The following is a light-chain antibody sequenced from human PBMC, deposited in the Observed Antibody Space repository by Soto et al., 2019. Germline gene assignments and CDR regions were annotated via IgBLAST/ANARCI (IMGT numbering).Light chain of an antibody. J-gene: IGLJ2*01. CDR3: QVWDSSSDPYVV. CDR2: YDS. Sequence: SYELTQPPSVSVAPGKTARITCGGNNIGSKSVHWYQQKPGQAPVLVIYYDSERPSGIPERFSGSNSGNTATLTISRVEAGDEADYYCQVWDSSSDPYVVFGGGTKLTVL. V-gene: IGLV3-21*04. CDR1: NIGSKS.